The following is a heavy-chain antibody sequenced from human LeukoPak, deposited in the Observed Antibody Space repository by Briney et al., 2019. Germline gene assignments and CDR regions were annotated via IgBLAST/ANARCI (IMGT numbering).Heavy chain of an antibody. Sequence: PGRSLRLSCAASGFTFSSYGMHWVRQAPGKGLEWVSYISSSGSTIYYADSVKGRFTISRDNAKNSLYLQMNSLRAEDTAVYYCARDYYYDSSGYLGRWGQGTLVTVSS. J-gene: IGHJ4*02. CDR3: ARDYYYDSSGYLGR. CDR2: ISSSGSTI. D-gene: IGHD3-22*01. V-gene: IGHV3-48*04. CDR1: GFTFSSYG.